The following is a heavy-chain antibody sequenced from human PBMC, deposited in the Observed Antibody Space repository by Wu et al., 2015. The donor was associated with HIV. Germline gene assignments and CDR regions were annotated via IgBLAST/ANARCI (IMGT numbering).Heavy chain of an antibody. J-gene: IGHJ4*02. V-gene: IGHV1-18*01. CDR3: ARVGXSPTSCYYYFDY. CDR2: ISAYNGNT. D-gene: IGHD2-2*01. Sequence: QVQLVQSGAEVKKPGAAVKVSCKASGYIFMKYGVSWVRQAPGQGLEWMGWISAYNGNTKHAQKVQGRVTMTIDTSTNTAYMELKSLRSDDTAVYYCARVGXSPTSCYYYFDYWARGPWSPSPQ. CDR1: GYIFMKYG.